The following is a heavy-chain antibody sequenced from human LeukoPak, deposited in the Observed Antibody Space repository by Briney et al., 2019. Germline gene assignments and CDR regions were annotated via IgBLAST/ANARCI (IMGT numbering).Heavy chain of an antibody. CDR1: GFTVSSNY. J-gene: IGHJ4*02. CDR3: AKDRFGSN. CDR2: IYSGGST. V-gene: IGHV3-53*01. Sequence: QSGGSLRLSCAASGFTVSSNYMSWVRQAPGKGLEWVSIIYSGGSTFYADSVKGRFTISRDNSKNTLYLQMNSLRAEDTAVYYCAKDRFGSNWGQGTLVTVSS. D-gene: IGHD3-16*01.